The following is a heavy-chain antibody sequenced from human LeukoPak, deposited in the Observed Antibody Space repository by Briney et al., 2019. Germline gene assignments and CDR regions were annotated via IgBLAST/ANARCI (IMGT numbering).Heavy chain of an antibody. CDR1: GGSISSYY. CDR3: AASPSTIFGVVIIV. V-gene: IGHV4-59*01. D-gene: IGHD3-3*01. J-gene: IGHJ4*02. CDR2: IYYSGST. Sequence: SETLSLTCTVSGGSISSYYWSWIRQPPGKGLEWIGYIYYSGSTNYNPSLKSRVTISVDTSKNQFSLKLSSVTAADTAVYYCAASPSTIFGVVIIVWGQGTLVTVS.